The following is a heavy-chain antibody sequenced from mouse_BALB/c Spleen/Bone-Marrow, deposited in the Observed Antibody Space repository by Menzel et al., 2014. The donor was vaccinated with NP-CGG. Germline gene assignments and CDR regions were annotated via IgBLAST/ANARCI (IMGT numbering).Heavy chain of an antibody. J-gene: IGHJ4*01. Sequence: VKLMESGAELVRPGVSVKISCKGSGYTFTDYAMHWVKQSHAKSLEWIGVISTYYGDASYNQKFKGKATMTVDKSSSTAYMELARLTSEDSAIYYCARLRGFYAMDYWGQGTSVTVSS. CDR1: GYTFTDYA. CDR2: ISTYYGDA. CDR3: ARLRGFYAMDY. V-gene: IGHV1S137*01.